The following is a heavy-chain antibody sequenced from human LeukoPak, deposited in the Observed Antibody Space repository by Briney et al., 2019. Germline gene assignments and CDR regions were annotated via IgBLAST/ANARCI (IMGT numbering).Heavy chain of an antibody. D-gene: IGHD3-22*01. CDR2: IYYSGST. CDR1: GGSISSYY. V-gene: IGHV4-59*01. Sequence: SETLSLTCTVSGGSISSYYWSWIRQPPGKGLEWIGYIYYSGSTNYNPSLKSRVTISLDTSKQQFPLNLSSVTGAATAVYCCARVYGSSGSFLDYWGQGTLVTVSS. CDR3: ARVYGSSGSFLDY. J-gene: IGHJ4*02.